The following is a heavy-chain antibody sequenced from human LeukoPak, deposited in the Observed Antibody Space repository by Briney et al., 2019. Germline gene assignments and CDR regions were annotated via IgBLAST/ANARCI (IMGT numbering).Heavy chain of an antibody. V-gene: IGHV3-23*01. Sequence: PGGSLRLSCAASGFTFSSYAMNWVRQAPGKGLEWVSAISGSGGTYYADSVKGRFTISRDNSKNTLYLQMSNLRAEDTAIYYCAKIGLASAGRPPYFDYWGQGALVTVPS. CDR2: ISGSGGT. CDR1: GFTFSSYA. CDR3: AKIGLASAGRPPYFDY. J-gene: IGHJ4*02. D-gene: IGHD6-13*01.